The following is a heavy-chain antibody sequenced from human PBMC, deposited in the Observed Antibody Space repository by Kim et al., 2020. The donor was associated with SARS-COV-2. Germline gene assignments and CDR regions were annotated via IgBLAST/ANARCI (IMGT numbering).Heavy chain of an antibody. Sequence: GGSLRLSCAASGFTFSSYSMNWVRQAPGKGLEWVSSISSSSSYIYYADSVKGRFTISRDNAKNSLYLQMNSLRAEDTAVYYCARGGYRYYYDSSGDDAFDIWGQGTMVTVSS. D-gene: IGHD3-22*01. CDR2: ISSSSSYI. V-gene: IGHV3-21*01. CDR1: GFTFSSYS. J-gene: IGHJ3*02. CDR3: ARGGYRYYYDSSGDDAFDI.